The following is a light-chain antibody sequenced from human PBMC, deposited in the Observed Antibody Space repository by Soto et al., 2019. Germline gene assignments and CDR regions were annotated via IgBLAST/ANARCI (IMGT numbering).Light chain of an antibody. CDR3: QQYNDWPLT. V-gene: IGKV3-15*01. CDR1: QSVNSN. CDR2: GAS. J-gene: IGKJ4*01. Sequence: EKVMTQSPAALSVSPGERATLSCRASQSVNSNLAWYQQKAGQAPRLLLYGASTRATGIPARFSGSASGTEFTLTISSLQSEDSAVYYCQQYNDWPLTLGGGTKVEIK.